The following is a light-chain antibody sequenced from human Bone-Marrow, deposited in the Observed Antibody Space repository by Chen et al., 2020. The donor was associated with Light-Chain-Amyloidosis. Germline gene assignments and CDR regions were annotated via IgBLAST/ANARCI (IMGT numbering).Light chain of an antibody. CDR3: QSADSRGTYVV. Sequence: SYELTQPPSFSVSPGQPPRITRSGDALPEQYAYWYQQRPGQAPVLVKYKDTERPSGIPERFSGSSSGTTVTLTISGVQAEDEADYYCQSADSRGTYVVFGGGTKLTVL. V-gene: IGLV3-25*03. J-gene: IGLJ2*01. CDR1: ALPEQY. CDR2: KDT.